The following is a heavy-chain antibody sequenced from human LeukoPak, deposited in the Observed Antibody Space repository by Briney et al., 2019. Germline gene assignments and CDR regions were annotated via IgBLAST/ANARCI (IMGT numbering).Heavy chain of an antibody. Sequence: GGSLRLSCAASGFTFSSYWMSWVRQAPGKGLEWVANIKQNGSEKYYVDSVKGRFTISRDNAKNSLYLQMNSLRAEDTAVYYCARDPYYDYVWGSYRGDGMDVWGKGTTVTVSS. CDR1: GFTFSSYW. V-gene: IGHV3-7*03. D-gene: IGHD3-16*02. CDR2: IKQNGSEK. J-gene: IGHJ6*04. CDR3: ARDPYYDYVWGSYRGDGMDV.